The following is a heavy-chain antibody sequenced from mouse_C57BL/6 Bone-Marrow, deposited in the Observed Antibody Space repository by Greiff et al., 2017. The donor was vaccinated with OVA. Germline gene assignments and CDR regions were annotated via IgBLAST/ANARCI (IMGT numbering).Heavy chain of an antibody. J-gene: IGHJ2*01. CDR3: ARGLGRFYFDY. CDR1: GYTFTDYY. CDR2: LNPYNGGT. D-gene: IGHD4-1*01. V-gene: IGHV1-19*01. Sequence: EVQLQQSGPVLVKPGASVKMSCKASGYTFTDYYMNWVKPSHGKSLEWIGVLNPYNGGTSYNQKFKGKATLTVDKSSSTAYMELNSLTSEDSAVYYCARGLGRFYFDYWGQGTTLTVSS.